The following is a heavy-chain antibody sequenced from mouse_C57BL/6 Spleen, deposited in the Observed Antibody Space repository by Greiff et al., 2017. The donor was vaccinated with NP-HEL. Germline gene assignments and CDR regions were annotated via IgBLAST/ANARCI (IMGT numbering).Heavy chain of an antibody. D-gene: IGHD1-1*01. CDR1: GYTFTSYG. Sequence: QVQLQQSGAELARPGASVKLSCKASGYTFTSYGISWVKQRPGQGLEWIGEIYPRSGNTYYNEKFKGKATLTADKSSSTAYMELRSLTSEDSAVYFCARVLITTGVATGAYWGQGTLVTVSA. V-gene: IGHV1-81*01. CDR2: IYPRSGNT. CDR3: ARVLITTGVATGAY. J-gene: IGHJ3*01.